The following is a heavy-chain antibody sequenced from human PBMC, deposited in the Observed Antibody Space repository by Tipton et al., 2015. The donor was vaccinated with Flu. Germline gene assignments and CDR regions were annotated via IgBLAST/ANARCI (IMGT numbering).Heavy chain of an antibody. Sequence: TLSLTCTVSGGSISSYYWSWIRQPPGKGLEWIGYIYYSGSTNYNPSLKSRVTISVDTSKNQFSLKLSSVTAADTAVYYCARSQYSDYYYYYMDVWGKGTTVTVSS. CDR3: ARSQYSDYYYYYMDV. D-gene: IGHD2/OR15-2a*01. CDR1: GGSISSYY. J-gene: IGHJ6*03. CDR2: IYYSGST. V-gene: IGHV4-59*12.